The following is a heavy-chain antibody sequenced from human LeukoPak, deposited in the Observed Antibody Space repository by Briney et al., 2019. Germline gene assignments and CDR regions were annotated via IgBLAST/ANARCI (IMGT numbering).Heavy chain of an antibody. V-gene: IGHV4-39*01. CDR2: IYYSGTT. D-gene: IGHD5-18*01. CDR3: ARIRRGYSYGTLYYFDY. Sequence: SETLSLTCTVSGDSISSSDYYWGWIRQPPGKGPEWIANIYYSGTTYYNPSLKSRVTISVDTSKNQFSLSLSSVTAADTAVYFCARIRRGYSYGTLYYFDYWGQGTLVTVSS. J-gene: IGHJ4*02. CDR1: GDSISSSDYY.